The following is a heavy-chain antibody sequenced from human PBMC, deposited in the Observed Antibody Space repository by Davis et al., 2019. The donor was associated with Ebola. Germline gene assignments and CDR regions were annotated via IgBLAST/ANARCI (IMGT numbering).Heavy chain of an antibody. CDR1: GGSISSYY. J-gene: IGHJ3*02. V-gene: IGHV4-59*01. Sequence: SETLSLTCTVSGGSISSYYWSWIRQPPGKGLEWIGYIYYSGSTNYNPSLKSRVTISVDTSKNQFSLKLSSVTAADTAVYYCARAGDFWSGYYTQIDAFDIWGQGTMVTVSS. CDR3: ARAGDFWSGYYTQIDAFDI. CDR2: IYYSGST. D-gene: IGHD3-3*01.